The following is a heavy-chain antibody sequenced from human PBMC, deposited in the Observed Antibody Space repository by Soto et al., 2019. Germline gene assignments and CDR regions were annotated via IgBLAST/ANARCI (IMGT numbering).Heavy chain of an antibody. CDR2: INHSGST. J-gene: IGHJ6*02. D-gene: IGHD1-26*01. CDR3: VRGARSVGAYYYYYYGMDV. V-gene: IGHV4-34*01. CDR1: GGSFSGYY. Sequence: QVQLQQWGAGLLKPSETLSLTCAVYGGSFSGYYWSWIRQPPGKGLEWIGEINHSGSTNYNPSLKSRVTISVDTSKNQFSLKLSSVTAADTAVYYCVRGARSVGAYYYYYYGMDVWGQGTTVTVSS.